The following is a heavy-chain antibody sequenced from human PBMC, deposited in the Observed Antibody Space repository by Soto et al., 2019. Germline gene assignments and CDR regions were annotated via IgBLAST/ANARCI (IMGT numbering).Heavy chain of an antibody. Sequence: SETLSLTCTVSGVSIRSYYWSWIRQPPGKGLEWIGYIYYSGNTNYNPSLKSRVTISVDTSKNQFSLKLSSVTAADTAVYYCARRVATTPSFIFDYWGQGTLVTVS. D-gene: IGHD5-12*01. CDR2: IYYSGNT. CDR3: ARRVATTPSFIFDY. V-gene: IGHV4-59*08. J-gene: IGHJ4*02. CDR1: GVSIRSYY.